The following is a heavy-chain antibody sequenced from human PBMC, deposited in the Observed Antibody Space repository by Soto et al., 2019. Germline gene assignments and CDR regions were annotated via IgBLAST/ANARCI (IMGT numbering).Heavy chain of an antibody. CDR3: ARDLRFQGHDYADYLGYGMDV. D-gene: IGHD4-17*01. V-gene: IGHV4-59*01. CDR2: IYYRGST. J-gene: IGHJ6*02. Sequence: QVQLQESGPGLVKPSETLSLTCTVSGGSISPYYWSWIRQFPGKGLEWLGYIYYRGSTDYNPSLKSRVTISVDTSKSQFSLNLSSVTAADTAVYYCARDLRFQGHDYADYLGYGMDVWGQGTTVTVSS. CDR1: GGSISPYY.